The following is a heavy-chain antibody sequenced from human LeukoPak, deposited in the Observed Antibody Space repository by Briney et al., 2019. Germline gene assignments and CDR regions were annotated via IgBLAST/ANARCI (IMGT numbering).Heavy chain of an antibody. D-gene: IGHD3-10*01. Sequence: PGGSLRLSCVASEFTFSNYAMSWVRQAPGKGLEWVSAISGSGGSAYYADSVKGRFTISRDNSKNTLYLQMNSLRAEDTAVYYCAKTMGYYYGSGSYYNPFDYWGQGTLVTVSS. V-gene: IGHV3-23*01. J-gene: IGHJ4*02. CDR2: ISGSGGSA. CDR3: AKTMGYYYGSGSYYNPFDY. CDR1: EFTFSNYA.